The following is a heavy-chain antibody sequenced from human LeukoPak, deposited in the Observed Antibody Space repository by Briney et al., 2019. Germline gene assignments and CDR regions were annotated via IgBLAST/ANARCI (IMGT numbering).Heavy chain of an antibody. J-gene: IGHJ4*02. CDR2: ISGSGGST. Sequence: PGGSLRLSCPASGFTFSSYAMSWVRQAPGKGLEWVSAISGSGGSTYYADSVKGRFTISRDNSKNTLYLQMNSLRAEDTAVYYCAKGSWYQLLSGDYWGQGTLVTVSS. V-gene: IGHV3-23*01. D-gene: IGHD2-2*01. CDR3: AKGSWYQLLSGDY. CDR1: GFTFSSYA.